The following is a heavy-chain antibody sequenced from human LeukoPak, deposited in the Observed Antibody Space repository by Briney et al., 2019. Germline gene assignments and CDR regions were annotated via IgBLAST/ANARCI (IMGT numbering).Heavy chain of an antibody. V-gene: IGHV1-18*01. D-gene: IGHD3-22*01. Sequence: GASVKVSCKASGYTFTSYGISWVRQAPGQGLEWMGWISAYNGNTNYAQKLQGRVTMTTDTSTSTAYMELRSLRSDDTAVYYCARDLRDIEIVVVTDYWGQGTLVTVSS. CDR1: GYTFTSYG. J-gene: IGHJ4*02. CDR2: ISAYNGNT. CDR3: ARDLRDIEIVVVTDY.